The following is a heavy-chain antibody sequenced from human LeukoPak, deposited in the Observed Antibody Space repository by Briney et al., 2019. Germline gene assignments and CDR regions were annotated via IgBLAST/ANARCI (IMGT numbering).Heavy chain of an antibody. J-gene: IGHJ4*02. V-gene: IGHV3-30*03. CDR3: AGRSEDNDY. Sequence: GGSLRLSCAASGFTFSTYGMHWVGQAPGKGLEWVAVISYDGSNKNYADSVKGRFTISRDNSKNTLYLQMNSLRAEDTAVYYRAGRSEDNDYWGQGILVTVSS. CDR1: GFTFSTYG. CDR2: ISYDGSNK.